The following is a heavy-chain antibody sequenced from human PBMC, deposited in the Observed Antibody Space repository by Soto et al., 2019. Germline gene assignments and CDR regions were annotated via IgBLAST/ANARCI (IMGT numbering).Heavy chain of an antibody. Sequence: GGSLRLSCAASGFTFSGSAMHWVRQASGKGLEWVGRIRSKANSYATAYAASVKGRFTISRDDSKNTAYLQMNSLKTEDTAVYYCTRRANYYDSSGSNRDYWGQGTLVTVSS. CDR1: GFTFSGSA. V-gene: IGHV3-73*01. CDR3: TRRANYYDSSGSNRDY. D-gene: IGHD3-22*01. J-gene: IGHJ4*02. CDR2: IRSKANSYAT.